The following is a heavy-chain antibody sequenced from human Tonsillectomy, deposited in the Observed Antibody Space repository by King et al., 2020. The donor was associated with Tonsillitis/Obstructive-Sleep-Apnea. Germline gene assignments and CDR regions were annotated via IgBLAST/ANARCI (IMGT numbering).Heavy chain of an antibody. CDR3: ARIEWELLRTAQHPLFDY. D-gene: IGHD1-26*01. Sequence: TLQESGPVLVKPPETLTLTCTVSGFSLSNARMGVSWIRQPPGKALEWLAHIFSNDEKSYSTSLKSRLTISKDTSKSQVVLTMTNMDPVDTATYYCARIEWELLRTAQHPLFDYSGQGTLVTVSS. J-gene: IGHJ4*02. V-gene: IGHV2-26*01. CDR2: IFSNDEK. CDR1: GFSLSNARMG.